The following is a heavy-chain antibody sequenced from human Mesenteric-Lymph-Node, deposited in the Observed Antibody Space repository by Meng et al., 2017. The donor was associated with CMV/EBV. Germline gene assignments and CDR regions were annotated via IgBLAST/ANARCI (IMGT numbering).Heavy chain of an antibody. J-gene: IGHJ4*02. V-gene: IGHV2-70D*14. CDR2: IDWDDDK. CDR3: ARMGHCSSTSCYDFDY. D-gene: IGHD2-2*01. CDR1: GFSLSTSGMR. Sequence: SGPTLVKPTQTLTLTCTFSGFSLSTSGMRVTWIRQPPGKALEWLARIDWDDDKFYSTSLKTRLTISKDTSNNQVVLTMTNMDPVDTGTYYCARMGHCSSTSCYDFDYWGQGTLVTVSS.